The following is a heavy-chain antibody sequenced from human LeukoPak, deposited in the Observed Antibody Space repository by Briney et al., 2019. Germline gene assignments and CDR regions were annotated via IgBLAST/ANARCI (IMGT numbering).Heavy chain of an antibody. J-gene: IGHJ3*02. V-gene: IGHV1-2*02. CDR1: GYTFTGYN. CDR2: INPNSGGT. Sequence: GASVKVSCKASGYTFTGYNIHWVRQAPGQGLEWMGWINPNSGGTNYAQKFQGRVTMTRDTSIGTAYMQLSRLRSDDTAVYYCATNYYDSSGLYFDAFHIWGQGTMVTVSS. CDR3: ATNYYDSSGLYFDAFHI. D-gene: IGHD3-22*01.